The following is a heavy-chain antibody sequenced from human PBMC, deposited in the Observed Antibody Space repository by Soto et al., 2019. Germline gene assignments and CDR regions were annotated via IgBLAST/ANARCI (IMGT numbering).Heavy chain of an antibody. Sequence: QVQLQESGPGLVKPSETLSLTCTVSGGSISSYYWSWIRQPPGKGLEWIGYIYYSGSTNYNPSLKSRVTISVDTSKHQFCLKLSPVTAADTAVYYCASRNRDRPTLPQEWYYDLWGRGTLVTVSS. J-gene: IGHJ2*01. CDR1: GGSISSYY. CDR2: IYYSGST. V-gene: IGHV4-59*01. CDR3: ASRNRDRPTLPQEWYYDL.